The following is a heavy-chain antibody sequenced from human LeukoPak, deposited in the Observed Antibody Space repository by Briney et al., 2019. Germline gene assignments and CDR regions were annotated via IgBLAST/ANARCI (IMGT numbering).Heavy chain of an antibody. CDR1: GFTFSSYS. Sequence: GGSLRLSCAASGFTFSSYSMNWVRQAPGKGLEWVSSISSSSSYIYYADSVKGRFTISRDNAKNTLYLQMNSLRAEDTAVYYCARGYYYDSSGLLLGYWGQGTLVTVSS. J-gene: IGHJ4*02. CDR3: ARGYYYDSSGLLLGY. D-gene: IGHD3-22*01. CDR2: ISSSSSYI. V-gene: IGHV3-21*01.